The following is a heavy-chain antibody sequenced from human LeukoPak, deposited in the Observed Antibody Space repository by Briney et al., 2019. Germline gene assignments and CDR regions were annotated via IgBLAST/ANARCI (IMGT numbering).Heavy chain of an antibody. CDR1: GFTFSTYA. V-gene: IGHV3-21*01. D-gene: IGHD3-10*01. CDR2: ISSSSSYI. J-gene: IGHJ4*02. Sequence: PGGSLRLSCAASGFTFSTYAMSWVRQAPGKGLEWVSSISSSSSYIYYADSVKGRFTISRDNAKNSLYLQMNSLRAEDTAVYYCARDLEAYYGSGSYDTRPFDYWGQGTLVTVSS. CDR3: ARDLEAYYGSGSYDTRPFDY.